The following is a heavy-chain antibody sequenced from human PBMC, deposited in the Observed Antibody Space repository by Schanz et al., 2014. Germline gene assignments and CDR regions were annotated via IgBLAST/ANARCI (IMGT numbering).Heavy chain of an antibody. CDR1: GFTFSTYW. CDR2: IKQNESER. Sequence: EVQLVESGGGLVQPGGSLRLSCAASGFTFSTYWMSWVRQAPGKGLEWVANIKQNESERSYVDSVKGRFTISRDNAKNSLYLQMNSLRAEATAEYYWARDMGGYYAFDYWGQGTLVTVSS. V-gene: IGHV3-7*01. CDR3: ARDMGGYYAFDY. J-gene: IGHJ4*02. D-gene: IGHD3-3*01.